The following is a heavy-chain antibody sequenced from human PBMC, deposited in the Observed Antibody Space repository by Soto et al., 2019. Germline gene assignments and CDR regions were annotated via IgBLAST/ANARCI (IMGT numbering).Heavy chain of an antibody. D-gene: IGHD5-12*01. V-gene: IGHV3-74*01. CDR2: INSDGSTT. CDR1: GFTFSTHW. J-gene: IGHJ4*02. CDR3: ARVPTGGYDWV. Sequence: EVQLLESGGGLIQPGGSLRLSCAASGFTFSTHWMHWVRQAPGKGLVWVSRINSDGSTTNYVDSVKGRFTISRDNAKNTVYLQMNSLRADDTAVYYCARVPTGGYDWVWSQGALVTVSS.